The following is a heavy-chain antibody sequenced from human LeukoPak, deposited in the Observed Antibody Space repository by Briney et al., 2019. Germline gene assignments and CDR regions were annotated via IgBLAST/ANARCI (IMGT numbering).Heavy chain of an antibody. CDR1: GGSISSTNW. J-gene: IGHJ4*02. V-gene: IGHV4-4*02. D-gene: IGHD5-24*01. CDR2: IYHSGDT. Sequence: SETLSLTCAVSGGSISSTNWWSWVRQPPGKGLEWIGEIYHSGDTNYNPSLKSRVSISVDKSNNQFSLKLSSVTAADTAVYYCARDPRDGYTFDYWGQGTLVTVSS. CDR3: ARDPRDGYTFDY.